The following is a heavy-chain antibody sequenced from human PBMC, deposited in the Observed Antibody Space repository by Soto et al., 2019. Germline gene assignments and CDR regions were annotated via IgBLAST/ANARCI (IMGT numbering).Heavy chain of an antibody. V-gene: IGHV4-61*01. Sequence: KPSETLSLTCSVSGGSVSDKTYYWSWIRQPPGKRLEWIGYVYYSGTTNYNPSLKSRVTISVDLSKNRFSLRLSSVTTADTALYYCARTTAVPNTLRSRYFFDYWGQGTLVTLSS. J-gene: IGHJ4*02. CDR2: VYYSGTT. CDR1: GGSVSDKTYY. D-gene: IGHD4-17*01. CDR3: ARTTAVPNTLRSRYFFDY.